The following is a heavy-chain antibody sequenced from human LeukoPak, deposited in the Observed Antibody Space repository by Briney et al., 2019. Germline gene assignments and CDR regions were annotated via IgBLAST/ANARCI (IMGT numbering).Heavy chain of an antibody. Sequence: GGSLRLSCAASGFTFSSYAMTWVRQAPGRGVEWVSSISSSGSGTYYADPVKGRFTISRDISKNTLYLQMNSLRAEDTAVYYCAKDGPYSGYDLARWGQGTLVTVSS. V-gene: IGHV3-23*01. CDR2: ISSSGSGT. D-gene: IGHD5-12*01. CDR1: GFTFSSYA. CDR3: AKDGPYSGYDLAR. J-gene: IGHJ4*02.